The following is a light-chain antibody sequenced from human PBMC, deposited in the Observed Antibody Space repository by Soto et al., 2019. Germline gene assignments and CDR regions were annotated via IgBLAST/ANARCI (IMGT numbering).Light chain of an antibody. J-gene: IGKJ5*01. Sequence: EIVMTQSPATLSVSLGERATLSCRASQSVRSSLAWYQQKPGQAPRLLIYDASTRAPGIPARFSGSGSGTELTLTISSLQSDDFAVYHCKQYNNWPPTVGHGTRLENK. V-gene: IGKV3-15*01. CDR2: DAS. CDR3: KQYNNWPPT. CDR1: QSVRSS.